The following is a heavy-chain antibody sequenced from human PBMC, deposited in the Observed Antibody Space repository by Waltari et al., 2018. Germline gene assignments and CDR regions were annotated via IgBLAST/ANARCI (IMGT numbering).Heavy chain of an antibody. Sequence: EVQLVESGGGLVQPGRSLRLSCTASGFNFGVYAMSWVRQAQGKGLEWICVIRTKGGGGRTGYAAAVKGRVTVSRDDSGRIAFLEMNSLKPDDTAVYFCTRDKLEPEGYGQYHYGMEVWGQGTTVTVSS. CDR1: GFNFGVYA. V-gene: IGHV3-49*04. CDR3: TRDKLEPEGYGQYHYGMEV. CDR2: IRTKGGGGRT. J-gene: IGHJ6*02. D-gene: IGHD5-18*01.